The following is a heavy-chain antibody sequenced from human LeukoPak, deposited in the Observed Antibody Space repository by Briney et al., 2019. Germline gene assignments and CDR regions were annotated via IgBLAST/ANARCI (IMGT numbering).Heavy chain of an antibody. CDR3: ARVLAAGTGYFDY. D-gene: IGHD6-13*01. V-gene: IGHV3-74*01. J-gene: IGHJ4*02. Sequence: QPGGSLRLSCAASGFTFSSYWMHWVRQAPGKGLVWVSRINSDGSSTNYADSVKGRFTISRDNAKNTLYLQMNSLRAEDTAIYYCARVLAAGTGYFDYWGQGTLVTVSS. CDR2: INSDGSST. CDR1: GFTFSSYW.